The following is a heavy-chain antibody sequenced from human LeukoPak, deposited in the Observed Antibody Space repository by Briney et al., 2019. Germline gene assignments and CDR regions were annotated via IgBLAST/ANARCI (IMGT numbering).Heavy chain of an antibody. CDR2: IKRETDGGTI. J-gene: IGHJ1*01. CDR1: GFTLNNAW. CDR3: TTDRYYDNSELQFQH. V-gene: IGHV3-15*01. D-gene: IGHD3-22*01. Sequence: GGSLRLSCAASGFTLNNAWMSWVRHAPGKGLEWLGRIKRETDGGTIDYAAPVKGRFTISRDDSRNTLYLQMDSLKIEDTAVYYCTTDRYYDNSELQFQHWGQGTLVTVSS.